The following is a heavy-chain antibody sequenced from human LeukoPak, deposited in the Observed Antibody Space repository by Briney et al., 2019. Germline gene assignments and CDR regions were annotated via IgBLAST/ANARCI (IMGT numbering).Heavy chain of an antibody. Sequence: SQTLSLTCAISGDSVSSNSAAWSWIRQSPSRGLEWLGRTYYRSKWYNDYAVSVKSRITINPDTSKNQFSLQLNSVTPEDTAVYYCARMTYYYDSSGYYFNDYWGQGTLVTVSS. CDR3: ARMTYYYDSSGYYFNDY. CDR2: TYYRSKWYN. V-gene: IGHV6-1*01. CDR1: GDSVSSNSAA. D-gene: IGHD3-22*01. J-gene: IGHJ4*02.